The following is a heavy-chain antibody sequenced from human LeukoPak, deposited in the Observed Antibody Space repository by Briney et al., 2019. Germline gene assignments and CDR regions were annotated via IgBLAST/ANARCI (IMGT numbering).Heavy chain of an antibody. CDR3: ARVWWEPEAYYYYGMDV. J-gene: IGHJ6*02. CDR1: GGSISSGGYY. CDR2: IYYSGST. Sequence: KSSQTLSLTCTVSGGSISSGGYYWSWIRQHPGKGLEWIGYIYYSGSTYYNPSLKSRVTISVGTSKNQFSLKLSSVTAADTAVYYCARVWWEPEAYYYYGMDVWGQGTTVTVSS. V-gene: IGHV4-31*03. D-gene: IGHD2-15*01.